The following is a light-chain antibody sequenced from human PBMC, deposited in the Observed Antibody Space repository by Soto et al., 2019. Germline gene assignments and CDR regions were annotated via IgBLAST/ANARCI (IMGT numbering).Light chain of an antibody. V-gene: IGKV1-5*01. J-gene: IGKJ2*01. CDR2: DAS. Sequence: DIQMTQSPSTLSASVGDRVTITCRASQSISSWLAWYQQKPGKAPKLLIYDASSLESGVPSRFSGCGSGTEFTLTISSLQPDDFATYYCQQYNSYSYTCGQGTKLEIK. CDR1: QSISSW. CDR3: QQYNSYSYT.